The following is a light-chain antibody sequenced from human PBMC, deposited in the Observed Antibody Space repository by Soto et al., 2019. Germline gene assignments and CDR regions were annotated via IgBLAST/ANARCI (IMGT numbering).Light chain of an antibody. CDR3: QKYGVSPIT. CDR1: QSVSRR. J-gene: IGKJ5*01. CDR2: GAS. Sequence: EIVLTQFPGTLSLSPGGRATLSCRASQSVSRRLAWYQHRPGQSPRLLISGASMRASGVPVRFSGSGSGTDFTLAISRLEPEDFAVYYCQKYGVSPITFGLGTRLEV. V-gene: IGKV3-20*01.